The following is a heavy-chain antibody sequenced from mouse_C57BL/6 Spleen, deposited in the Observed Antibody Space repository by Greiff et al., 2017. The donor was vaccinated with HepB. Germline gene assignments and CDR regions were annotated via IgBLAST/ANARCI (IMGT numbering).Heavy chain of an antibody. CDR1: GFSLTSYG. CDR2: IWSGGST. V-gene: IGHV2-2*01. Sequence: VQLQQSGPGLVQPSQCLSITCTVSGFSLTSYGVHWVRQSPGKGLEWLGVIWSGGSTDHNAAFISRLSISKDNSKSQVFFKMNSLQADDTAIYYCARMVTTVLYAMDYWGQGTSVTVSS. J-gene: IGHJ4*01. D-gene: IGHD2-1*01. CDR3: ARMVTTVLYAMDY.